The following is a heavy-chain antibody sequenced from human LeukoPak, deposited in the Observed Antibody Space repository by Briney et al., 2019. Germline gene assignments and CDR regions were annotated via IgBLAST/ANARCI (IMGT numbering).Heavy chain of an antibody. D-gene: IGHD6-6*01. V-gene: IGHV4-31*03. Sequence: SETLSLTCTVCGGSISSGGYSWTWIRQPPGKGLEWIGYIYYSGSTYYNPSLKSRVTISVDTSKNQFSLKLSSVTAADTAVYYCARGSSSFDYWGQGTLVTVSS. CDR3: ARGSSSFDY. J-gene: IGHJ4*02. CDR2: IYYSGST. CDR1: GGSISSGGYS.